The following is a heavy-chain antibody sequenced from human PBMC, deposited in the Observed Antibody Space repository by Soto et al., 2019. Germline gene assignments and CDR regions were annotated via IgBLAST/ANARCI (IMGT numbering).Heavy chain of an antibody. CDR1: GFTFSSYG. D-gene: IGHD6-19*01. Sequence: QVQLVESGGGVVQPGRSLRLSCAASGFTFSSYGMHWVRQAPGKGPEWVAVISYDGSNKYYADSVKGRFTISRDNSKNTMDLQINSMRAENTDGYYSAKALRQWLVLEYYGMDVWGQGTTVTVSS. V-gene: IGHV3-30*18. CDR2: ISYDGSNK. J-gene: IGHJ6*02. CDR3: AKALRQWLVLEYYGMDV.